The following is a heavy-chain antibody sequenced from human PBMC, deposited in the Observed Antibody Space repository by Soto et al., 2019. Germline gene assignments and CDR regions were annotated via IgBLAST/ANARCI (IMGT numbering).Heavy chain of an antibody. CDR1: GGTFSSYT. Sequence: QVQLVQSGAEVKKPGSSVKVSCKASGGTFSSYTISWVRQAPGQGLEWMGRIIPILGIANYAQKFQGRVTITADKSTSTAYMELSSLRSEDTVVYYCASAYCSGGSCHPDDYYYGMDVWGQGTTVTVSS. V-gene: IGHV1-69*02. J-gene: IGHJ6*02. CDR2: IIPILGIA. D-gene: IGHD2-15*01. CDR3: ASAYCSGGSCHPDDYYYGMDV.